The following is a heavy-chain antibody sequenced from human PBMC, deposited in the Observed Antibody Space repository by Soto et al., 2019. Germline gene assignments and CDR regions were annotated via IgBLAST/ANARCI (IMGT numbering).Heavy chain of an antibody. CDR2: LHYSGTT. D-gene: IGHD2-2*01. CDR3: ARHDWSRFYGMDV. J-gene: IGHJ6*02. V-gene: IGHV4-39*01. Sequence: SETLSLTCTGSGHSISTSSYYWGWFRQSPGKGLEWIGSLHYSGTTYYNPSLKSRVTISVDASRNQFSLRAYSVTAADTAVYYCARHDWSRFYGMDVWGQGTTVTVSS. CDR1: GHSISTSSYY.